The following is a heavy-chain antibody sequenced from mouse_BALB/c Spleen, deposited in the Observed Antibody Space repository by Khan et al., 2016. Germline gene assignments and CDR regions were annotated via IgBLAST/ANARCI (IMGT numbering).Heavy chain of an antibody. Sequence: QVQLKQSGAELARLGASVKLSCKASGYTFTTYWMQWVKQRPGQGLEWIGAIYPGNGGTRNTQKFKGKATLTADKSSSTAYMQLSSLASEDSAVYYCARGNSYYDYDYWGQGTTLTVSS. CDR2: IYPGNGGT. J-gene: IGHJ2*01. CDR3: ARGNSYYDYDY. V-gene: IGHV1-87*01. CDR1: GYTFTTYW. D-gene: IGHD2-4*01.